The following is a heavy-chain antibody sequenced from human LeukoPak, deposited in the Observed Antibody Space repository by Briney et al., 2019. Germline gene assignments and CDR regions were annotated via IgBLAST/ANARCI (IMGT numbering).Heavy chain of an antibody. D-gene: IGHD6-19*01. CDR1: GGSISSSSYY. V-gene: IGHV4-39*01. Sequence: SETLSLTCTVSGGSISSSSYYWGWIRQPPGKGLEWIGSIYYSGSTYYNPSLKSRVTTSVDTSKNQFSLKLSSVTAADTAVYYCARLTPVAGNAFDIWGQGTMVTVSS. CDR2: IYYSGST. CDR3: ARLTPVAGNAFDI. J-gene: IGHJ3*02.